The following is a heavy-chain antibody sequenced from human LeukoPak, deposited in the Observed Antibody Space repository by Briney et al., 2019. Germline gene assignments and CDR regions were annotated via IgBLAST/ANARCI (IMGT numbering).Heavy chain of an antibody. J-gene: IGHJ6*02. CDR1: GGSISNYF. V-gene: IGHV4-59*12. CDR2: IYSSGST. Sequence: PSVTLSLTCSVSGGSISNYFWTWIRQPPGKGLEWIGYIYSSGSTYYNPSLKSRVTISVDKSKNQFSLKLSSVTAADTAVYYCARRGQSYYYGMDVWGQGTTVTVSS. CDR3: ARRGQSYYYGMDV.